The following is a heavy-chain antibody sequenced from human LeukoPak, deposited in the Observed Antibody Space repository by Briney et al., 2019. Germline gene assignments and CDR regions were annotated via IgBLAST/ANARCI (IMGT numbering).Heavy chain of an antibody. V-gene: IGHV1-18*01. CDR2: ITIYNGKT. J-gene: IGHJ6*03. Sequence: ASVKVSCKASGYTFTDYGISWVRHAPGQGLEWMGWITIYNGKTKYSHKVRGRVSMTADTSTSTAYMELGSLRSDDTAVYYCARGGVHGRMADYYYYMDVWGRGTTVTVSS. CDR1: GYTFTDYG. CDR3: ARGGVHGRMADYYYYMDV. D-gene: IGHD3-10*01.